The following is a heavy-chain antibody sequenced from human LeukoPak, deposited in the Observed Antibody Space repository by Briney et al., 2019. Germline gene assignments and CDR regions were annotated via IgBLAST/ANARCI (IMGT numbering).Heavy chain of an antibody. CDR2: INPNSGGT. Sequence: ASVKVSYTPTGYTFTDYLMHWVRQAPGQGLEWMGWINPNSGGTNYAQKFQGRVTMTRDTSISTAYMELSRLTSDDTAVYYCAMRMTTVSANWFDPWRQGTLVTVSS. D-gene: IGHD4-17*01. J-gene: IGHJ5*02. V-gene: IGHV1-2*02. CDR1: GYTFTDYL. CDR3: AMRMTTVSANWFDP.